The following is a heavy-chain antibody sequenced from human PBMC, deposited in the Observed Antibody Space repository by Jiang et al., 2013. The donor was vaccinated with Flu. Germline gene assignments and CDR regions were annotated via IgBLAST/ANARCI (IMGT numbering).Heavy chain of an antibody. V-gene: IGHV1-18*04. Sequence: SCKASGYTLPATVVSWVRQAPGQGLEWMGWISAYNGNTNYAQKLQGRVTMTTDTSTSTAYMELRSLRSDDTAVYYCARDMRITFGGVIAYDYWGQGTLVTVSS. J-gene: IGHJ4*02. CDR1: GYTLPATV. D-gene: IGHD3-16*02. CDR2: ISAYNGNT. CDR3: ARDMRITFGGVIAYDY.